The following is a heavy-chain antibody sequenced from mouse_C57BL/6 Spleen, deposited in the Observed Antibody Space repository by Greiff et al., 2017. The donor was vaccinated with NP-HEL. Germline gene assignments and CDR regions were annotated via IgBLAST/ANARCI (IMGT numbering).Heavy chain of an antibody. V-gene: IGHV5-6*01. CDR3: ARHTNDWFAY. D-gene: IGHD1-1*01. CDR1: GFTFSSYG. CDR2: ISSGGSYT. Sequence: EVQLVESGGDLVKPGGSLKLSCAASGFTFSSYGMSWVRQTPDKRLEWVATISSGGSYTYYPDSVKGRFTISRDNAKNTLYLQMSSLKSEDTAMYYCARHTNDWFAYWGQGTLVTVSA. J-gene: IGHJ3*01.